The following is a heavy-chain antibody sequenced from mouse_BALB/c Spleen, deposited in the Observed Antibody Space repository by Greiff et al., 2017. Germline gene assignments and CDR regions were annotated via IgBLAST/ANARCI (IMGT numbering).Heavy chain of an antibody. V-gene: IGHV2-4-1*01. D-gene: IGHD2-14*01. CDR1: GFSLTSYG. CDR3: ARDRKAGAMDY. Sequence: QVQLQQSGPGLVQPSQSLSITCTVSGFSLTSYGVHWVRQSPGKGLEWLGVIWSGGSTDYNSALKSRLSISKDNSKSQVFLKMNSLQTDDTARYYCARDRKAGAMDYWGQGTSVTVSS. J-gene: IGHJ4*01. CDR2: IWSGGST.